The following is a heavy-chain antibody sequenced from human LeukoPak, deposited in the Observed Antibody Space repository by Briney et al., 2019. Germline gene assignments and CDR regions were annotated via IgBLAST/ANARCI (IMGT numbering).Heavy chain of an antibody. V-gene: IGHV4-4*07. CDR3: ARDLSGIAVAGSFDY. Sequence: SETLSLTCTVSGGSISSYYWSWIRQPAGKGLEWIGRIYTSGSTNYNPPLKSRVTMSVDTSKNQFSLKLSSVTAADTAVYYCARDLSGIAVAGSFDYWGQGTLVTVSS. CDR1: GGSISSYY. J-gene: IGHJ4*02. D-gene: IGHD6-19*01. CDR2: IYTSGST.